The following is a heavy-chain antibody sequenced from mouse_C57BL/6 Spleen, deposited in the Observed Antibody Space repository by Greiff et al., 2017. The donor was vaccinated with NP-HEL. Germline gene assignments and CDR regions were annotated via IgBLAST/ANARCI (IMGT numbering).Heavy chain of an antibody. CDR3: AREDYGSTDY. D-gene: IGHD1-1*01. J-gene: IGHJ2*01. Sequence: EVKLMESGPGLVKPSQSLSLTCSVTGYSITSGYYWNWIRQFPGNKLEWMGYISYDGSNNYNPSLKNRISITRDTSKNQFFLKLNSVTTEDTATYYCAREDYGSTDYWGQGTTLTVSS. CDR1: GYSITSGYY. CDR2: ISYDGSN. V-gene: IGHV3-6*01.